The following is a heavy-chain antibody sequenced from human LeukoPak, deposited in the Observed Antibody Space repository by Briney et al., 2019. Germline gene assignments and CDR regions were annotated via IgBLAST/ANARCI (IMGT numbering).Heavy chain of an antibody. CDR1: GFTFSSYS. CDR2: ISSSSSYI. CDR3: ARNGGDRIDY. J-gene: IGHJ4*02. Sequence: GGSLRLSCAASGFTFSSYSMNWVRQAPGKGLEWVSSISSSSSYIYYADSVKGRFTISRDNAKNSLYLQMNSMRAEDTAVYYCARNGGDRIDYWGQGTLVTVSS. D-gene: IGHD2-21*01. V-gene: IGHV3-21*01.